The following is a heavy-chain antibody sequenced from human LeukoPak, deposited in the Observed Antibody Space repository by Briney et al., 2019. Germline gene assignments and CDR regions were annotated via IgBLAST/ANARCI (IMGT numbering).Heavy chain of an antibody. CDR3: AKDRGTAAPDYYFDY. D-gene: IGHD6-6*01. CDR2: ITWNGDAT. J-gene: IGHJ4*02. CDR1: GFAFEDYA. V-gene: IGHV3-43D*04. Sequence: PGGSLRLSCAASGFAFEDYAMYWVRQTPGKGLEWVSLITWNGDATYYADSVKGRFTISRDTSKKSLYLQMNSLRAEDTAFYYCAKDRGTAAPDYYFDYWGQGTLVTVSS.